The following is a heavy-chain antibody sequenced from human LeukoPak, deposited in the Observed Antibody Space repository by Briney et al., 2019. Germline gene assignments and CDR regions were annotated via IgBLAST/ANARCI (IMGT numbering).Heavy chain of an antibody. CDR1: GFTFSRHS. V-gene: IGHV3-21*01. CDR3: ARDNYDSSTPYYFDY. J-gene: IGHJ4*02. D-gene: IGHD3-22*01. CDR2: ISTSSSYI. Sequence: GGSLRLSCAASGFTFSRHSMNWVRQAPGKGLEWVSSISTSSSYIDYADSVKGRFTIFRDNAKNSLYLQMNSLRAEDTAVYYCARDNYDSSTPYYFDYWGQGTLVTVSS.